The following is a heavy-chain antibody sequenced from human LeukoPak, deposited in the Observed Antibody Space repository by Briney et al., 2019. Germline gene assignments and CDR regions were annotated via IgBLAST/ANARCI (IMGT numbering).Heavy chain of an antibody. D-gene: IGHD4-17*01. CDR2: ISGSGDST. CDR3: AKWARNYGDYRAFDY. CDR1: GFTFSTYA. J-gene: IGHJ4*02. V-gene: IGHV3-23*01. Sequence: GGSLRLSCAASGFTFSTYAMSWVRQAPGKGREWVSYISGSGDSTYYGDSVKGRFTISRDNSKNTLFLQMNSLRAEDTAVYYCAKWARNYGDYRAFDYWGQGTLVTVSS.